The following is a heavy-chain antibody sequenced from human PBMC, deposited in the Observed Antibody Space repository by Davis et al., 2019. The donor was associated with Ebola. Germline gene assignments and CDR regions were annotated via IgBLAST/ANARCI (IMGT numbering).Heavy chain of an antibody. D-gene: IGHD2-2*01. Sequence: GESLKISCKGSGYSFTSYWISWVRQMPGKGLEWMGRIDPSDSYTNYSPSFQGHVTISADKSISTAYLQWSSLKASDTAMYYCARQGYCSSTSCYGDYYMDVWGKGTTVTVSS. J-gene: IGHJ6*03. CDR3: ARQGYCSSTSCYGDYYMDV. CDR1: GYSFTSYW. V-gene: IGHV5-10-1*01. CDR2: IDPSDSYT.